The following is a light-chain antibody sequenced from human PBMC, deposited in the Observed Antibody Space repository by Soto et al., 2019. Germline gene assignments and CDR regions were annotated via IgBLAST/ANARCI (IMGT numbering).Light chain of an antibody. CDR3: QQYGTSPRT. Sequence: EIVMTQSPATLSVSPGERATLSCRASQTVNSNLAWYQKKPGQSPRLLIYGASSRATGIPDRFSGRGSGTDFTLTISRLEPEDFAVYFCQQYGTSPRTFGQGTKV. CDR1: QTVNSN. V-gene: IGKV3-20*01. J-gene: IGKJ1*01. CDR2: GAS.